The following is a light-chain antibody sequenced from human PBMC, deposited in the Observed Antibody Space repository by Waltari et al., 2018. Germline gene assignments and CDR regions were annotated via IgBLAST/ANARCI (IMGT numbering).Light chain of an antibody. CDR2: GAS. CDR3: QLFANSPPLT. J-gene: IGKJ4*01. V-gene: IGKV3-20*01. CDR1: QSVSSSY. Sequence: ETVLTQSPGTLSLSPGERATLSCMASQSVSSSYFAWYQQKPGQAPRLLIYGASSRATGIPDRFSGSGSGTDFTLTISRLEPEDFAVYYCQLFANSPPLTFGGGTKVEIK.